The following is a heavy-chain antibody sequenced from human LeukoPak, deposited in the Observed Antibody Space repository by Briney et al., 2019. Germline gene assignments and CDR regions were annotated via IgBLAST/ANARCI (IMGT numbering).Heavy chain of an antibody. D-gene: IGHD2-2*02. CDR2: IYPGHSEI. CDR3: SMAPPGTSLYTFDY. CDR1: WCLFNKFW. J-gene: IGHJ4*02. Sequence: GEALKISFQALWCLFNKFWMGRGRPVPGEGGEWVAIIYPGHSEIRYCPSFQGQVSISADKSLSTVYLEWTSLQATDTALYYCSMAPPGTSLYTFDYWGQGTLVTVSS. V-gene: IGHV5-51*01.